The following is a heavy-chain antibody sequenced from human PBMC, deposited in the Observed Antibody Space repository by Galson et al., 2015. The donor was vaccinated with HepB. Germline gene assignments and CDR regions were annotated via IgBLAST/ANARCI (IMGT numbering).Heavy chain of an antibody. CDR1: GYTFTNYA. CDR2: INTNTGNP. V-gene: IGHV7-4-1*02. Sequence: SVKVSCKASGYTFTNYAMNWVRQAPGRGLEWLGWINTNTGNPTYAQGLIGRFVFSLDASVNTTYLQISSLKAEDSAFYYCARVTSIYYCNSSYSYYYYGMDVWGQGTTVTFSS. CDR3: ARVTSIYYCNSSYSYYYYGMDV. J-gene: IGHJ6*02. D-gene: IGHD3-22*01.